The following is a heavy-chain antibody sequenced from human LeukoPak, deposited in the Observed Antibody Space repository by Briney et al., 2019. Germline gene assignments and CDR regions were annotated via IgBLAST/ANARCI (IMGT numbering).Heavy chain of an antibody. D-gene: IGHD3-10*01. Sequence: SETLSLTCTVSGGSISSYYWSWIRQPPGKGLEWIGYIFYSGSTNYNPSLKSRLTISVDTSKNQFSLKLSSVTAADTAVYYCARGMTMVRGVFPFWGQGTLVTVSS. V-gene: IGHV4-59*08. CDR3: ARGMTMVRGVFPF. CDR1: GGSISSYY. J-gene: IGHJ4*02. CDR2: IFYSGST.